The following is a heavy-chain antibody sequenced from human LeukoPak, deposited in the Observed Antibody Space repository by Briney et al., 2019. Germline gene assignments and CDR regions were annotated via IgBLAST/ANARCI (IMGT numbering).Heavy chain of an antibody. V-gene: IGHV4-59*01. J-gene: IGHJ4*02. CDR1: GGSISSYY. CDR3: ARAMATNHPFDY. CDR2: IHYSGST. D-gene: IGHD5-24*01. Sequence: ASETLSLTCTVSGGSISSYYWSWIRQPPGKGLEWIGYIHYSGSTNYNPSLRSRVTISVDTSKKQFSLKLRSVTAADTAVYYCARAMATNHPFDYWGQGTLVTVSS.